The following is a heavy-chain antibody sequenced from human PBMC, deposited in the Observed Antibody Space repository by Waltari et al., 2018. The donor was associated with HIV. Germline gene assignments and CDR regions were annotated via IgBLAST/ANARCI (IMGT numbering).Heavy chain of an antibody. J-gene: IGHJ4*02. D-gene: IGHD4-17*01. Sequence: QVQLVESGGGVVQPGGSLRLSCAASGFPFSSYGMHWVRQAPGKGLEWVAFIRYDGSNKDYADSVKGRFTISRDNSKNTLYLQMNSLRAEDTAVYYCATLDYGDYFDYWGQGTLVTVSS. CDR1: GFPFSSYG. CDR2: IRYDGSNK. CDR3: ATLDYGDYFDY. V-gene: IGHV3-30*02.